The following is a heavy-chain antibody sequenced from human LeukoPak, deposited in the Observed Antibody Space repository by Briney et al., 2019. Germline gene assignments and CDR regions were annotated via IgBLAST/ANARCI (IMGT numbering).Heavy chain of an antibody. CDR1: GFTFNKYS. CDR3: ARDIVIVPAATFDY. CDR2: ISSSSSDI. J-gene: IGHJ4*02. Sequence: GGSLRLSCAASGFTFNKYSMYWVRQAPGKGLGWVSSISSSSSDIYYADSVKGRFTISRDNAKNSLYLQMDSLRAEDTAVYYCARDIVIVPAATFDYWGQGTLVTVSS. D-gene: IGHD2-2*01. V-gene: IGHV3-21*06.